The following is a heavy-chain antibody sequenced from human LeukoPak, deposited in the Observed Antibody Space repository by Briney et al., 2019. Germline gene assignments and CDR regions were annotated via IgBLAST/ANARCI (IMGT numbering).Heavy chain of an antibody. D-gene: IGHD3-3*02. V-gene: IGHV3-74*03. J-gene: IGHJ3*02. CDR1: GFTFSSYW. Sequence: GGSLRFSCAASGFTFSSYWMHWVRQAPEKGLVWVSRINSDGSSTTYADSVKGRFAISRDNAKNTLFLQMNSLSPEDTAVYYCARDRSIEDAFDIWGQGTMVTVSS. CDR3: ARDRSIEDAFDI. CDR2: INSDGSST.